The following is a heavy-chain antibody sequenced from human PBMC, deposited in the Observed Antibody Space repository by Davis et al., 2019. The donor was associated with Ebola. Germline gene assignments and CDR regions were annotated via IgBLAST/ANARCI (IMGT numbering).Heavy chain of an antibody. CDR1: GFSFSYYG. CDR2: IMYDGNSK. D-gene: IGHD4-11*01. CDR3: AKDRLQFAPSDNDY. J-gene: IGHJ4*02. Sequence: GGSLRLSCAASGFSFSYYGMHWVRQAPGKGLEWVAFIMYDGNSKYYADPVKGRFTISRDNSKNTLYLQMNSLRAEDTAVYYCAKDRLQFAPSDNDYWGQGTLVTVSS. V-gene: IGHV3-30*02.